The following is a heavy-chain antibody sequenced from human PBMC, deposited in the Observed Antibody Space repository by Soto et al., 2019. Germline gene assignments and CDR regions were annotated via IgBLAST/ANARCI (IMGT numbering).Heavy chain of an antibody. CDR3: EGIAAAGTLEIDYYGMDV. CDR2: IIPIFGTA. CDR1: GGTFSSYA. D-gene: IGHD6-13*01. Sequence: QVQLVQSGAEVKKPGSSVKVSCKASGGTFSSYAISWVRQAPGQGLEWMGGIIPIFGTANYAQKFQGRVTITADESTSTAYMGLSSLRSEDTAVYYCEGIAAAGTLEIDYYGMDVWGQGTTVTVSS. J-gene: IGHJ6*02. V-gene: IGHV1-69*12.